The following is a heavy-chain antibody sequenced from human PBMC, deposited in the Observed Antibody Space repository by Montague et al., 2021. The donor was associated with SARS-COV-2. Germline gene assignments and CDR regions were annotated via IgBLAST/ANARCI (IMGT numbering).Heavy chain of an antibody. D-gene: IGHD3-10*01. CDR3: ARLGDGVVPSPILGVGPYYSYYYMDV. Sequence: SETLSLTCAVSGGSFSGYYWSWIRQTPGKGLEWIGDINHNGSTNYNPSLKSRVTISVDTSKNQFSLKLSSVTAADTAVYYCARLGDGVVPSPILGVGPYYSYYYMDVWGKGTTVTVSS. J-gene: IGHJ6*03. CDR2: INHNGST. CDR1: GGSFSGYY. V-gene: IGHV4-34*01.